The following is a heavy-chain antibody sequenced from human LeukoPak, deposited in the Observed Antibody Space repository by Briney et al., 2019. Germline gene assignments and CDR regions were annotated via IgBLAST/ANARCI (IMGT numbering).Heavy chain of an antibody. Sequence: SETLSLTCAVYGGSFSGYYWSWIRQPPGKGLEWIGEINHSGSTNYNPSLKSRVTISVDTSKNQFSLKLSSVTAADTAVYYCARYCGGDCPDGRGFDPWGQGTLVTVSS. CDR3: ARYCGGDCPDGRGFDP. J-gene: IGHJ5*02. D-gene: IGHD2-21*02. CDR2: INHSGST. V-gene: IGHV4-34*01. CDR1: GGSFSGYY.